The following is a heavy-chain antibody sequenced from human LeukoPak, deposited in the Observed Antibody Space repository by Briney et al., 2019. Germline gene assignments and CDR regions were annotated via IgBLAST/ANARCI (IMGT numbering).Heavy chain of an antibody. CDR1: GVSISSVGYY. CDR2: ISYSGNT. V-gene: IGHV4-31*03. Sequence: SETLSLNCTVSGVSISSVGYYWSWIRQYPGKDLEWIGYISYSGNTYYNPSLKSRVTISVDTSKNQFSLELYSVTAADTAVYFCAREIYDILTSSAPYRMGVWGQGTTVTVSS. D-gene: IGHD3-9*01. CDR3: AREIYDILTSSAPYRMGV. J-gene: IGHJ6*02.